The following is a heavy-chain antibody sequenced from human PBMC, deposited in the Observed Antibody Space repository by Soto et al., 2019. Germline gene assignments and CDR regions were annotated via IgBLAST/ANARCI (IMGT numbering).Heavy chain of an antibody. CDR2: ISSSSSTI. Sequence: GGSLRLSCAASGFTFSSYSMNWVRQAPGKGLEWVSYISSSSSTIYYADSVKGRFTISRDNAKNSLYLQMNSLRDEDTAVYYCARDSLKHYGDYSYYYGMDVWGQGTTVTVS. D-gene: IGHD4-17*01. CDR3: ARDSLKHYGDYSYYYGMDV. V-gene: IGHV3-48*02. J-gene: IGHJ6*02. CDR1: GFTFSSYS.